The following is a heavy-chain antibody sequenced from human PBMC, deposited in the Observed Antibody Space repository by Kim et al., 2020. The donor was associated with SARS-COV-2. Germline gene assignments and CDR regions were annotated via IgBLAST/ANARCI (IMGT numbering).Heavy chain of an antibody. V-gene: IGHV1-2*02. CDR3: ARGANTLSAFDL. Sequence: TNEAARVKGRVKMTRDTSISTVYMEWSRLKSDDTAVYYCARGANTLSAFDLWGQGTMVTVSS. CDR2: T. J-gene: IGHJ3*01.